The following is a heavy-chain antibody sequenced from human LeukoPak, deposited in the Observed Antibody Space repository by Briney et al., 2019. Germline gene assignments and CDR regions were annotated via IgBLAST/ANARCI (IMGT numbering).Heavy chain of an antibody. CDR3: ARWPWGDAFDI. J-gene: IGHJ3*02. CDR1: GGSISSSSYY. D-gene: IGHD3-16*01. V-gene: IGHV4-61*05. Sequence: PSETLSLTCTVSGGSISSSSYYWGWIRQPPGKGLDWIGYIYYSGRTKYNPSLKSRVTISVDTSKNQISLKLSSVTAADTAVYYCARWPWGDAFDIWGQGTMVTVSS. CDR2: IYYSGRT.